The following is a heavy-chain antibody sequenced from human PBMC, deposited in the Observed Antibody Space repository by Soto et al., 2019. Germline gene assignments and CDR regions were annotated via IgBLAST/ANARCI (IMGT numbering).Heavy chain of an antibody. D-gene: IGHD6-13*01. V-gene: IGHV4-4*07. J-gene: IGHJ4*02. CDR2: IYTSGST. CDR3: ARSEQQLVRRGLYYFDY. Sequence: XGTLSLTCTVSGGSISSYYWSWIRQPSGKGLEWIGRIYTSGSTNYNPSLKSRVTMSVDTSKNQFSLKLSSVTAADTAVYYCARSEQQLVRRGLYYFDYWGQGTLVTVSS. CDR1: GGSISSYY.